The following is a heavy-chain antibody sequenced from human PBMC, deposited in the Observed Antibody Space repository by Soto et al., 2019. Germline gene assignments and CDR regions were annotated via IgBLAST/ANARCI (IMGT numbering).Heavy chain of an antibody. Sequence: GGSLRLSCAASGFTFSSYSMNWVRQAPGKGLEWVSSISSSSSYIYYADSVKGRFTISRDNAKNSLYLQMNSLRAEDTAVYYCARSGYSGYGPPGYYYYMDVWGKGTTVTVSS. J-gene: IGHJ6*03. CDR3: ARSGYSGYGPPGYYYYMDV. V-gene: IGHV3-21*01. CDR1: GFTFSSYS. D-gene: IGHD5-12*01. CDR2: ISSSSSYI.